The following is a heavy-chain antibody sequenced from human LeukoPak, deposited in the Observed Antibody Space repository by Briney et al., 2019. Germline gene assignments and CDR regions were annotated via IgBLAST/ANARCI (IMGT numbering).Heavy chain of an antibody. D-gene: IGHD1-26*01. CDR3: ARGGFRSYGY. Sequence: SETLSLTCSVSGGSMRTNDYYLGWIRQPPGKELEWIGSLYYNGTTYYNPSLKSRVTISVDTSNKRFYLRLTSVTATDTATYYCARGGFRSYGYWGQGTLVTVSS. J-gene: IGHJ4*02. CDR1: GGSMRTNDYY. V-gene: IGHV4-39*02. CDR2: LYYNGTT.